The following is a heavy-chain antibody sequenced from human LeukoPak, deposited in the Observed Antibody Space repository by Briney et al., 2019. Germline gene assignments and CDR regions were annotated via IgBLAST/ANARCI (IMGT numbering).Heavy chain of an antibody. D-gene: IGHD2-21*02. CDR1: GFTFSSYA. Sequence: GGSLRLSCAASGFTFSSYAMSWVRQAPGKGLEWVSAISGSGGSTYYADSVKGRFTISRDNSKNTLYPQMNSLRAEDTAVYYCAKDQGGDFYYFDYWGQGTLVTVSS. CDR2: ISGSGGST. CDR3: AKDQGGDFYYFDY. V-gene: IGHV3-23*01. J-gene: IGHJ4*02.